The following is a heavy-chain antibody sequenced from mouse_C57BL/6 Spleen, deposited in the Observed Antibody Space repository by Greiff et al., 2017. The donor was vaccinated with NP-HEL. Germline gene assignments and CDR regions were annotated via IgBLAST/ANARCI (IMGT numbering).Heavy chain of an antibody. J-gene: IGHJ4*01. D-gene: IGHD2-4*01. CDR3: ARSGGLRREGYYAMDY. V-gene: IGHV1-4*01. CDR1: GYTFTSYT. CDR2: INPSSGYT. Sequence: VQLQQSGAELARPGASVKMSCKASGYTFTSYTMHWVKQRPGQGLEWIGYINPSSGYTKYNQKFKDKATLTADKSSSTAYMQLSSLTSEDSAVYYCARSGGLRREGYYAMDYWGQGTSVTVSS.